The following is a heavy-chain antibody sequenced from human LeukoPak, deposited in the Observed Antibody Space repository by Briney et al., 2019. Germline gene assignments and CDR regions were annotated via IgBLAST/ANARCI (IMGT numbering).Heavy chain of an antibody. J-gene: IGHJ5*02. Sequence: GGSLRLSCAASGFTFSSYSMNWVRQAPGKGLEWVSSISSSSSYIYYADSVKGRFTISRDNAKNSLYLQMNSLRAEDTAVYYCARDRKNWNDNNWFDPWGQGTLVTVSS. V-gene: IGHV3-21*01. CDR3: ARDRKNWNDNNWFDP. D-gene: IGHD1-1*01. CDR1: GFTFSSYS. CDR2: ISSSSSYI.